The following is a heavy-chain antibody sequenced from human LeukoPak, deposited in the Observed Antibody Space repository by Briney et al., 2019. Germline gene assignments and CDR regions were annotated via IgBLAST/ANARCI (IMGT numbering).Heavy chain of an antibody. CDR3: ARVKRTGIAVAGTFDY. Sequence: PSETLSLTCTVSGGSISSYYWSWIRQPPGKGLEWIGYIYYSGRTNYNPSLKSRVTISVDTSKNQFSLKLSSVTAADTAVYYCARVKRTGIAVAGTFDYWGQGTLVTVSS. D-gene: IGHD6-19*01. V-gene: IGHV4-59*01. CDR1: GGSISSYY. J-gene: IGHJ4*02. CDR2: IYYSGRT.